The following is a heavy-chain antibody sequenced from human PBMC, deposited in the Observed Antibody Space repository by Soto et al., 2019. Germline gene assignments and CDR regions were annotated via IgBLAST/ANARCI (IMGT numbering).Heavy chain of an antibody. CDR2: IKSKNSGGTT. Sequence: PGGSLRLSCTDSGFTFTNTWMSWVRQAPGKGLEWVGRIKSKNSGGTTDYAAPVKGRFTVSRDDSKNTVYLQMNSLKAEDTAVYYCTAERYCSGGSRPYYWGQGILVTVSS. CDR3: TAERYCSGGSRPYY. CDR1: GFTFTNTW. V-gene: IGHV3-15*01. D-gene: IGHD2-15*01. J-gene: IGHJ4*02.